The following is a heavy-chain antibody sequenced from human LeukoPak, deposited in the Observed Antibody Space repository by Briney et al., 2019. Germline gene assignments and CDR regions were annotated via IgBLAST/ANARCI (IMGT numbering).Heavy chain of an antibody. J-gene: IGHJ4*02. V-gene: IGHV3-11*06. CDR2: ISSSSSYT. Sequence: GGSLRLSCAVSGFTFSNYAMSWIRQAPGKGLEWVSYISSSSSYTNYADSVKGRFTISRDNAKNSLYLQMNSLRAEDTAVYYCARDRATRHASDYWGQGTLVTVSS. CDR3: ARDRATRHASDY. CDR1: GFTFSNYA.